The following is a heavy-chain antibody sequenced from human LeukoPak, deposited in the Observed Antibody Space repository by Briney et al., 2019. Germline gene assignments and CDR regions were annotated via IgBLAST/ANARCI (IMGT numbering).Heavy chain of an antibody. CDR3: ARGAGGYRFDP. CDR2: IEYSGST. D-gene: IGHD1-1*01. CDR1: GDSISTYY. J-gene: IGHJ5*02. V-gene: IGHV4-59*01. Sequence: SETLSLTCTVSGDSISTYYWSWIRQSPGKGLEWIGYIEYSGSTDYSPSLKSRVTISADTSKKQFSLKLTSVTAADTAVYYCARGAGGYRFDPWGQGTLVTVSS.